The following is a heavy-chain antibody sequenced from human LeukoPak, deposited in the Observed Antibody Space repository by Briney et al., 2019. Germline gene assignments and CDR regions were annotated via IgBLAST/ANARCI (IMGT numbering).Heavy chain of an antibody. J-gene: IGHJ4*02. CDR1: GFTFSSYS. D-gene: IGHD1-26*01. CDR2: ISTTSSYI. CDR3: AKDFLGATNPFDY. V-gene: IGHV3-21*04. Sequence: GGSLRLSCAASGFTFSSYSMNWVRQAPGKGLEWVSSISTTSSYIYYADSVKGRFTISRDNAKNTLYLQMNSLRAEDTAVYYCAKDFLGATNPFDYWGQGTLVTVSS.